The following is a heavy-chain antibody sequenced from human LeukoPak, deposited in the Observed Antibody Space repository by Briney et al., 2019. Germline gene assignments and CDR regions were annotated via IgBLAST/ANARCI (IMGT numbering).Heavy chain of an antibody. D-gene: IGHD3-3*01. CDR3: ARDPSEWSSYYGMDV. J-gene: IGHJ6*02. CDR2: IYSGGST. CDR1: GFTVSSNY. Sequence: PGGSLRLSCAASGFTVSSNYMSWVRQAPGKGLEWVSVIYSGGSTYYADSVKGRFTISRDNSKNTLYLQMNSLRAEDTAVYCCARDPSEWSSYYGMDVWGQGTTVTVSS. V-gene: IGHV3-53*01.